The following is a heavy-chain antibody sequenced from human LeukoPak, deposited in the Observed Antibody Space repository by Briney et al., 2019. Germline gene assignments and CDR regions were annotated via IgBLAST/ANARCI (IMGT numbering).Heavy chain of an antibody. CDR1: GFTFTSYG. V-gene: IGHV1-18*01. D-gene: IGHD2-15*01. CDR3: AREAYCSGGSCYPGALDT. J-gene: IGHJ3*02. CDR2: SSAHNGDT. Sequence: ASVKVSCKASGFTFTSYGISWVRQAPGQGVEGMGWSSAHNGDTNYAQNIQGRVTMTTDTSTTTAYMELRSLRSDDTAVYYCAREAYCSGGSCYPGALDTWGQGTMVTVSS.